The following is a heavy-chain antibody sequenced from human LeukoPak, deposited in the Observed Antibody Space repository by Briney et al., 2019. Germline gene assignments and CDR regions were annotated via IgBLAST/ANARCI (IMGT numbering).Heavy chain of an antibody. D-gene: IGHD6-19*01. CDR2: IYYSGSI. J-gene: IGHJ6*02. CDR3: ARQFRSGWSFGLDV. V-gene: IGHV4-59*08. Sequence: SETLSLTCTVSGGSISTYYWSWIRQPPGKGLEWIGYIYYSGSINYNPSLKSRVTISVDTSKNQFSLKLSSVTAADTAVYYCARQFRSGWSFGLDVWGQGATVTVSS. CDR1: GGSISTYY.